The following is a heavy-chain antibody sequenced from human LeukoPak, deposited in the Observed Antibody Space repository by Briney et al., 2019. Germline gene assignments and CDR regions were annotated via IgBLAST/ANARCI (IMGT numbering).Heavy chain of an antibody. Sequence: SETLSLTCTVSGGSISSSSYYWGWIRQPPGKGLEWIGSIYYSGSTYYNPSLKSRVTISVDTSKNQFSLKLSSVTAADTAVYYCARTTVTTNSPYYYYYGMDVWGQRTTVTVSS. V-gene: IGHV4-39*01. CDR2: IYYSGST. CDR3: ARTTVTTNSPYYYYYGMDV. CDR1: GGSISSSSYY. D-gene: IGHD4-17*01. J-gene: IGHJ6*02.